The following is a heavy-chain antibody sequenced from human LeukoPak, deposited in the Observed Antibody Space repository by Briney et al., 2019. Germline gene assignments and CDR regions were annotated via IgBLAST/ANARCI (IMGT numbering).Heavy chain of an antibody. J-gene: IGHJ4*02. V-gene: IGHV3-23*01. CDR3: ASSRNSGSYDLDFDY. Sequence: GGSLRLSCAASGFTFSSYAMSWVRQAPGKGLEWVSAISGSGGSTYYADSVKGRFTISRDNSKNTLYLQMNSLRAEDTAVYYCASSRNSGSYDLDFDYWGQGTLVTVSS. D-gene: IGHD1-26*01. CDR2: ISGSGGST. CDR1: GFTFSSYA.